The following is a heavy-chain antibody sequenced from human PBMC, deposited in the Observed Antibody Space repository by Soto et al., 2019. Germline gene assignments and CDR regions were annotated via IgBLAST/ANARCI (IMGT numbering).Heavy chain of an antibody. CDR3: ARGTDNAKIRFDP. CDR2: IWYDGSNK. V-gene: IGHV3-33*01. Sequence: QAHLVESGGGVVQPGRSLRLSCAASGFTFSTYGMHWVRQAPGKGLEWVAIIWYDGSNKYYADSVKGRFTISRDDSKNTVYLQMNSLRAEDTALYYCARGTDNAKIRFDPRGQGTLVTVSS. D-gene: IGHD1-1*01. CDR1: GFTFSTYG. J-gene: IGHJ5*02.